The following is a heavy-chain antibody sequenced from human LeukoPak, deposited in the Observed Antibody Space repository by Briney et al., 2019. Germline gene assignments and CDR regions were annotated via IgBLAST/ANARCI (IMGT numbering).Heavy chain of an antibody. CDR2: ISSSSSYI. Sequence: GSLRLSCAASGFTFSSYSMNWVRQAPGKGLEWVSSISSSSSYIYYADSVKGRFTISRDNAKNSLYLQMNSLRAEDTAVYYCARGVSISSSWYNDIWGQGTMVTVSS. CDR1: GFTFSSYS. CDR3: ARGVSISSSWYNDI. V-gene: IGHV3-21*01. D-gene: IGHD6-13*01. J-gene: IGHJ3*02.